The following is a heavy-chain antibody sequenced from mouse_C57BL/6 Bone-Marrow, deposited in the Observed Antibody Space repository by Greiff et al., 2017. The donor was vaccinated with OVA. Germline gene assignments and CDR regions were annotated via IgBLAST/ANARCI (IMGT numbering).Heavy chain of an antibody. D-gene: IGHD2-2*01. CDR1: GFTFSDYG. CDR3: ARPRSTMVTGYAMDY. J-gene: IGHJ4*01. CDR2: ISSGSSTI. V-gene: IGHV5-17*01. Sequence: EVQRVESGGGLVKPGGSLKLSCAASGFTFSDYGMHWVRQAPEKGLEWVAYISSGSSTIYYADTVKGRFTISRDNAKNTLFLQMTGLRSEDTAMYYCARPRSTMVTGYAMDYWGQGTSVTVSS.